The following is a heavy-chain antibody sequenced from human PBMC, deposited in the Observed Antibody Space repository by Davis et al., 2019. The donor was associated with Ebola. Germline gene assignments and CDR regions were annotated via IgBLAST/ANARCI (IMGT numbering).Heavy chain of an antibody. D-gene: IGHD5-18*01. V-gene: IGHV4-30-4*07. Sequence: MPSETLSLTCAVSGTFVSSGGYSWIWIRQPPGKGLEWIGYYYYTGSTSYSPSLRSRVTISVDTSKNQFSLKLSSVTAADTAVYYCARAPCNIKWGECYGPYFYYGMDVWGKGTTVTVSS. CDR3: ARAPCNIKWGECYGPYFYYGMDV. CDR1: GTFVSSGGYS. CDR2: YYYTGST. J-gene: IGHJ6*04.